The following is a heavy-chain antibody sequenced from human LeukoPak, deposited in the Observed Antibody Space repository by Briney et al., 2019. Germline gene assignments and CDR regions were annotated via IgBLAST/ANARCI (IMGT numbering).Heavy chain of an antibody. CDR1: GFTFSHYY. V-gene: IGHV3-7*04. CDR3: ARVSIVVVPTTMDDASDI. J-gene: IGHJ3*02. CDR2: IKQDRSEQ. Sequence: GGALRLSCAASGFTFSHYYMRWVRPAPGKGGEWGANIKQDRSEQFYMVSIKGRFTISRDNDKKALYLKMHRLRVEDTAVYYCARVSIVVVPTTMDDASDIWGQGTMVTVSS. D-gene: IGHD2-2*01.